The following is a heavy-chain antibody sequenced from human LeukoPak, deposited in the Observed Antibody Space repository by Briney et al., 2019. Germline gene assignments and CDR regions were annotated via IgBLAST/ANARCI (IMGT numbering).Heavy chain of an antibody. CDR2: FDPEDGET. CDR1: GYTLTELS. D-gene: IGHD4-17*01. V-gene: IGHV1-24*01. CDR3: ATTLHDYGDYRASYGMDV. J-gene: IGHJ6*02. Sequence: GASVKVSCKVSGYTLTELSMHWARQAPGKGLEWMGGFDPEDGETIYAQKFQGRVTMTEDTSTDTAYMELSSLRSEDTAVYYCATTLHDYGDYRASYGMDVWGQGTTVTVSS.